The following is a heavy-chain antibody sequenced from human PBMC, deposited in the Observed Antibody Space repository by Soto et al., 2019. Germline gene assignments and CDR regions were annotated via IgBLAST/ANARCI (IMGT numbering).Heavy chain of an antibody. V-gene: IGHV1-46*01. Sequence: QVDLVQSGAEVKKPGASVTISCKASGSAITRYYIHWVRQAPGRGLGWMGIINPGGGSARYAQKFQDRVTIDKDTSTGTVYMDLRSLRTEDTAVYYCARDTSGWSLNGLDVWGQGTTVNVSS. CDR2: INPGGGSA. CDR1: GSAITRYY. D-gene: IGHD6-19*01. CDR3: ARDTSGWSLNGLDV. J-gene: IGHJ6*02.